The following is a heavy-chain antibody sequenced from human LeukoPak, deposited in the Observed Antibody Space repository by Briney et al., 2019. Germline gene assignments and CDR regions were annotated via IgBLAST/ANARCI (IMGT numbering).Heavy chain of an antibody. D-gene: IGHD3-10*01. Sequence: GGSLRLSCAASGFTFSSYGMHWVRQAPGKGLEWVAVISYDGSNKYYADSVKGRFTISRDNSKNTLYLQMNSLRAEDTAVYYCAKDEEPFGESPHDAFDIWGQGTMVTVSS. J-gene: IGHJ3*02. CDR3: AKDEEPFGESPHDAFDI. CDR2: ISYDGSNK. V-gene: IGHV3-30*18. CDR1: GFTFSSYG.